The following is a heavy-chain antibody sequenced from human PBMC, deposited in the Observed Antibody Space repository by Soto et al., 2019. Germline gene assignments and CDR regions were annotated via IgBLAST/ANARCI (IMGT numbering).Heavy chain of an antibody. J-gene: IGHJ4*02. D-gene: IGHD3-10*01. CDR3: ARDDEGGSDCDLGY. V-gene: IGHV3-30-3*01. Sequence: QVQLVESGGGVVQPGRSLRLSCAASGFTFSRYTMHWVRQAPGKGLEWMASISDDGNNKYYADSVKGQFTISRDNSKNTLYLQMNSLRTEDTAVYYCARDDEGGSDCDLGYWGQGTLVTVSS. CDR1: GFTFSRYT. CDR2: ISDDGNNK.